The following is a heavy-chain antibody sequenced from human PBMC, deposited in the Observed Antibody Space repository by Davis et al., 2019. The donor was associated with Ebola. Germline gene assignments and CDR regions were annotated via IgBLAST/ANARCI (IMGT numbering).Heavy chain of an antibody. Sequence: GGSLRLSCVASGFTFSDSAMHWVRQAPGKGLEWVATLSYDGTNKYYADSVKGRFTISRDNSRNTLYLQMSSLKTEDTSVYYCARDRQGWLPDYWGQGTLVTVSS. D-gene: IGHD5-24*01. CDR3: ARDRQGWLPDY. CDR2: LSYDGTNK. V-gene: IGHV3-30*04. CDR1: GFTFSDSA. J-gene: IGHJ4*02.